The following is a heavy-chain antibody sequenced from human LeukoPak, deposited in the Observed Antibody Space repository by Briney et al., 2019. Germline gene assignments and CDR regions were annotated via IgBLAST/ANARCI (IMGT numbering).Heavy chain of an antibody. J-gene: IGHJ5*02. V-gene: IGHV1-18*01. Sequence: ASVKVSCKASGYTFTSYGISWVRQASGQGLEWMGWISAYNGNTNYAQKLQGRVTMTTDTSTSTAYMELRSLRSDDTAVYYCARTYYGSGSYYVDPWGQGTLVTVSS. CDR2: ISAYNGNT. CDR3: ARTYYGSGSYYVDP. CDR1: GYTFTSYG. D-gene: IGHD3-10*01.